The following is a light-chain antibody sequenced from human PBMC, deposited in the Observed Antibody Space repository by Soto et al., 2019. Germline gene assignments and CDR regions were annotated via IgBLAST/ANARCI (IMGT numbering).Light chain of an antibody. V-gene: IGKV3-20*01. J-gene: IGKJ2*01. CDR1: QSVRSNY. CDR2: GAS. CDR3: QQYGGSPYT. Sequence: EIVLTQSPGTLSLSPGERATLSCRASQSVRSNYLAWYQQKPGQAPRLLIYGASSRATGIPDRFSGTGSGTDFTLTIGRLEPEDVAVYYCQQYGGSPYTFGQGTKLEIK.